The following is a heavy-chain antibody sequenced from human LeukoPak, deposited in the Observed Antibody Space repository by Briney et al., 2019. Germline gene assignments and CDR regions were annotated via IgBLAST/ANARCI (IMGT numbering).Heavy chain of an antibody. CDR3: ARHLMANWFDP. CDR2: INHSGST. CDR1: GGSFSGYY. D-gene: IGHD5-24*01. Sequence: SETLSLTCAVYGGSFSGYYWSWIRQPPGKGLEWIGEINHSGSTNYNPSLKSRVTISVDTSKDQFSLKLSSVTAADTAVYYCARHLMANWFDPWGQGTLVTVSS. V-gene: IGHV4-34*01. J-gene: IGHJ5*02.